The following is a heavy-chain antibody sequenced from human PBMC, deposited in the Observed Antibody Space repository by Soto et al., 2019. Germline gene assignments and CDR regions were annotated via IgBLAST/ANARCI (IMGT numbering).Heavy chain of an antibody. Sequence: QVQLQQWGAGLLKPSETLSLTCAVYGGSFSGYYWSWIRQPPGKGLEWIGEINHSGSTNYNPSLKSRVTISVDTSKNHFSLKLSSVTAADTAVYYCARGSTYYYGSGSYTWYFDLWAVAPWSLSPQ. CDR1: GGSFSGYY. CDR3: ARGSTYYYGSGSYTWYFDL. D-gene: IGHD3-10*01. CDR2: INHSGST. J-gene: IGHJ2*01. V-gene: IGHV4-34*01.